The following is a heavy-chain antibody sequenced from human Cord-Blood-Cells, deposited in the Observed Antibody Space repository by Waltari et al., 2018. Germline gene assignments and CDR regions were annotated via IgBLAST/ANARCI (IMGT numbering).Heavy chain of an antibody. V-gene: IGHV3-30-3*01. CDR2: ISYDGSNK. Sequence: QVQLVESGGGVVQPGRSLRLSCAASGFTFSSYAMHWVRQAPGNGLEGVAVISYDGSNKYYADSVKGRFTISRDNSKNTLYLQMNGLRAEDTAVYYCARDPGDLKSFDYWGQGTLVTVSS. D-gene: IGHD7-27*01. CDR3: ARDPGDLKSFDY. CDR1: GFTFSSYA. J-gene: IGHJ4*02.